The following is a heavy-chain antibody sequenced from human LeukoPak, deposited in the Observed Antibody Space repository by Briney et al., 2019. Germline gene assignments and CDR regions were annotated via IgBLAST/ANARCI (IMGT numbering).Heavy chain of an antibody. Sequence: GGSLRLSCAASGMTFSTYWMTWVRQAPGKGLEWVANIKQDGSEEYYVDSVKGRFTISRDNSKNTLYLQMNSLRAEDTAVYYCARAGYSSGWYSRYYYGMDVWGQGTTVTVSS. V-gene: IGHV3-7*01. CDR3: ARAGYSSGWYSRYYYGMDV. CDR2: IKQDGSEE. CDR1: GMTFSTYW. J-gene: IGHJ6*02. D-gene: IGHD6-19*01.